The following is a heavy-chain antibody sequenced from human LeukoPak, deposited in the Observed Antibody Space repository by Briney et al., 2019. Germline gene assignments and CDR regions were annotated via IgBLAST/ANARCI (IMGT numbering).Heavy chain of an antibody. CDR2: INHSGST. V-gene: IGHV4-34*01. CDR1: DGSFSGYY. Sequence: PSETLSLTCAVYDGSFSGYYWSWIRQPPGKGLEWIGEINHSGSTNYNPSLKSRVTISVDTSKNQFSLKLSSVTAADTAVYYCARHRSGWLQSSFDYWGQGTLVTVSS. CDR3: ARHRSGWLQSSFDY. D-gene: IGHD5-24*01. J-gene: IGHJ4*02.